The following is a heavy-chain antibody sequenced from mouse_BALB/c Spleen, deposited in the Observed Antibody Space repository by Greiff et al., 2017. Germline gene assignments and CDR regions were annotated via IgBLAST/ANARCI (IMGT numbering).Heavy chain of an antibody. CDR2: ISYDGSN. CDR3: ARERYYGTDYAMDY. J-gene: IGHJ4*01. Sequence: EVKLMESGPGLVKPSQSLSLTCSVTGYSITSGYYWNWIRQFPGNKLEWMGYISYDGSNNYNPSLKNRISITRDTSKNQFFLKLNSVTTEDTATYYCARERYYGTDYAMDYWGQGTSVTVSS. CDR1: GYSITSGYY. D-gene: IGHD1-1*01. V-gene: IGHV3-6*02.